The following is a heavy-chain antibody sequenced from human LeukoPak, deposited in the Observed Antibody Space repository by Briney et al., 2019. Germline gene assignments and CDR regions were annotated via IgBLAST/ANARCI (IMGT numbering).Heavy chain of an antibody. CDR2: IISIFGTA. CDR3: ARVGLTFYYFDY. D-gene: IGHD1-14*01. J-gene: IGHJ4*02. V-gene: IGHV1-69*13. Sequence: SGKVSCKASGRTFSSYAISWVRQATGQGLEWMGGIISIFGTANYAQKFQGRVTITADESTSTAYMELSSLRSEDTAVYYCARVGLTFYYFDYWGQGTLVTVSS. CDR1: GRTFSSYA.